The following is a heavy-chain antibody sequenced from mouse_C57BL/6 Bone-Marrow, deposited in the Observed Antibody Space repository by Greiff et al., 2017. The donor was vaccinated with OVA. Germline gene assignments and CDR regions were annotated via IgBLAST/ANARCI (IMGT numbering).Heavy chain of an antibody. D-gene: IGHD2-2*01. CDR2: INPNNGGT. J-gene: IGHJ3*01. V-gene: IGHV1-18*01. Sequence: VQLKQSGPELVKPGASVKIPCKASGYTFTDYNMDWVKQSHGKSLEWIGDINPNNGGTIYNQKFKGKATLTVDKSSSTAYMELRSLTSEDTAVDYCARGDYGYDWFDYWGQGTLVTVSA. CDR1: GYTFTDYN. CDR3: ARGDYGYDWFDY.